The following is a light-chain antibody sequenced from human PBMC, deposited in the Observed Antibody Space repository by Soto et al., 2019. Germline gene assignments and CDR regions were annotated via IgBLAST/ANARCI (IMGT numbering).Light chain of an antibody. CDR1: QSVSRSY. CDR3: QQYGSSTWT. CDR2: GAS. V-gene: IGKV3-20*01. J-gene: IGKJ1*01. Sequence: EIVLTQSPGTLSLSPGERSTLSCRASQSVSRSYLAWFQQKPGQAPRPLIYGASSRATGIPERFSGSGSGTDFTLTISRLEPEDFEVYYCQQYGSSTWTFGQGTKVDIK.